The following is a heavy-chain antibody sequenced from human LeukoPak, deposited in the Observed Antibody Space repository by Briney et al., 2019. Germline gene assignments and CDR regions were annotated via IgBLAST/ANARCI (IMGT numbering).Heavy chain of an antibody. V-gene: IGHV3-74*03. CDR1: GFTFGNYW. CDR2: INSDGSST. D-gene: IGHD6-19*01. J-gene: IGHJ6*02. CDR3: ARPPGLAGHYSYYYGVDV. Sequence: GGSLRLSCAASGFTFGNYWMHWVRQAPGKGLVWVSRINSDGSSTTYADSVKGRFTISRDNSENTVYLQMNSLRAEDTAVYFCARPPGLAGHYSYYYGVDVWGQGTTVTVSS.